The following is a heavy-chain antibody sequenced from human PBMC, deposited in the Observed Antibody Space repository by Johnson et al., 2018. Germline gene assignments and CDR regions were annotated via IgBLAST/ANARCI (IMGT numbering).Heavy chain of an antibody. D-gene: IGHD2-15*01. V-gene: IGHV3-23*04. Sequence: VQLVQSGGGLVQPGGSLRLSCAASGFTFSSYAMSWVRQAPGKGLEWVSAISDAGGSTYYVDSVTGRFTISRANTKNTLNLQMNSLRDEDTAGYYCAKVATPQKAVLAEYFQHWGQGTLVTVSS. CDR3: AKVATPQKAVLAEYFQH. CDR1: GFTFSSYA. J-gene: IGHJ1*01. CDR2: ISDAGGST.